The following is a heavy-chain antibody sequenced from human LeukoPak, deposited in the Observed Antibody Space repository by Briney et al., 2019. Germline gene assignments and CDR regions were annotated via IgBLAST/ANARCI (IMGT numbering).Heavy chain of an antibody. J-gene: IGHJ4*02. CDR2: ISYDGSNK. CDR1: GFTFSSYA. V-gene: IGHV3-30-3*01. D-gene: IGHD3-22*01. CDR3: ASSYDSSGYYLDY. Sequence: GGSLRLSCAASGFTFSSYAMHWVHQAPGKGLEWVAVISYDGSNKYYADSVKGRLTVSRDNSKNTLYLQMNSLRAEDTAVYYCASSYDSSGYYLDYWGQGTLVTVSS.